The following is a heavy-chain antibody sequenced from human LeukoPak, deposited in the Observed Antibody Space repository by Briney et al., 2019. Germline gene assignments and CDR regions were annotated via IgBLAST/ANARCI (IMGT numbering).Heavy chain of an antibody. V-gene: IGHV3-23*01. D-gene: IGHD1-26*01. CDR3: AKYGPSGTYLGDY. CDR2: ISDSGGTT. Sequence: GGSLRLSCAASGFTFGSYSMGWVRQAPGKGLEWVSAISDSGGTTYYPDPVKGRFTISRDNSRNTLYLQMSGLRADDTAVYYCAKYGPSGTYLGDYWGPGTLVTVSS. J-gene: IGHJ4*02. CDR1: GFTFGSYS.